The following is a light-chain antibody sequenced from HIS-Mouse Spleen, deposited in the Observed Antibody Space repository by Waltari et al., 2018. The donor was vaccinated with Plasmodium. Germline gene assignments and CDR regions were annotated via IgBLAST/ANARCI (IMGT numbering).Light chain of an antibody. CDR2: GAS. V-gene: IGKV3-15*01. J-gene: IGKJ3*01. Sequence: EIVMTQSPATLPVSPGERATPSCRASQSVSSNLAWYQQKPCQAPRLLIYGASTRATGIPARFSGSGSGTEFTLTISSLQSEDFAVYYCQQYNNWSFTFGPGTKVDIK. CDR3: QQYNNWSFT. CDR1: QSVSSN.